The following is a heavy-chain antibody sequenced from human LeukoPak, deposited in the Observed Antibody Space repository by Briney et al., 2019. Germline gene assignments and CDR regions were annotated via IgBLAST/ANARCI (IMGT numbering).Heavy chain of an antibody. CDR2: ISGSGGST. CDR1: GFTFSSYA. CDR3: AKLHHVVTFGGVIADPFDY. V-gene: IGHV3-23*01. D-gene: IGHD3-16*02. J-gene: IGHJ4*02. Sequence: GGSLRLSCAASGFTFSSYAMSWVRQAPGKGLEWVSAISGSGGSTYYAESVKGRFTISRDNSKNTLYLQMNSLGAEDTAVYYCAKLHHVVTFGGVIADPFDYWGQGTLVTVSS.